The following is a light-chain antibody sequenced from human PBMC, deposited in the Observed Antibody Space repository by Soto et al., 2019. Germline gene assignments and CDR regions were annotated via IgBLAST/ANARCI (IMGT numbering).Light chain of an antibody. J-gene: IGKJ1*01. V-gene: IGKV1D-8*01. Sequence: VIWMTQSPSLLSASTGERVTISCRISQGIIRYLAWYQQKPGKAPELLIYAASTLHGGVPSRFSGSGSGTDFTLTISCLQSEDFVAYYCQQYYSFPPTFGQGTKVEIK. CDR3: QQYYSFPPT. CDR2: AAS. CDR1: QGIIRY.